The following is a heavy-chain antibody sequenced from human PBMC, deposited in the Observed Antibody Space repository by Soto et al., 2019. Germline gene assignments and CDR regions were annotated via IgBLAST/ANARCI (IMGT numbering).Heavy chain of an antibody. V-gene: IGHV3-66*01. Sequence: WGSRTLSCAACGFSVSRKYMSWVSQAPGKGLEWVSVIYSGGSTYYADSVKGRFNISRDNSKNTLYLQMNSLRAEDTTVYYCAREDTYYYDSSGSHGSSDIWGQGKMATV. D-gene: IGHD3-22*01. J-gene: IGHJ3*02. CDR2: IYSGGST. CDR3: AREDTYYYDSSGSHGSSDI. CDR1: GFSVSRKY.